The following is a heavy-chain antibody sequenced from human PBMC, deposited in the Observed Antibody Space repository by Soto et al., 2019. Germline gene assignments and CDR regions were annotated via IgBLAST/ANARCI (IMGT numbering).Heavy chain of an antibody. CDR2: ISAYNGNT. CDR3: ARDGARYCSGGSCYSIHYYYGMDV. Sequence: ASVKVSCKASGYTFTSYGISWVRQAPGQGLEWMGWISAYNGNTYYAQKLQGRVTMTTDTSTSTAYMELRSLRSDDTAVYYCARDGARYCSGGSCYSIHYYYGMDVWGQGTTVTVSS. J-gene: IGHJ6*02. CDR1: GYTFTSYG. V-gene: IGHV1-18*01. D-gene: IGHD2-15*01.